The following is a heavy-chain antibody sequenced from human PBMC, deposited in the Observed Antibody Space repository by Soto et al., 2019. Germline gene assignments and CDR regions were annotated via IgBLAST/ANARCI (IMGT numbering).Heavy chain of an antibody. CDR3: AKAGFWSGYYSLVDY. D-gene: IGHD3-3*01. CDR1: GFTFDDYA. CDR2: ISWNSGSI. J-gene: IGHJ4*02. V-gene: IGHV3-9*01. Sequence: EVQLVESGGGLVQPGRSLRLSCAASGFTFDDYAMHWVGQAPGKGLEWVSGISWNSGSIGYADSVKGRFTITRDNAKNSLYLQMNSLRAEDTALYYCAKAGFWSGYYSLVDYWGQGTLVTVSS.